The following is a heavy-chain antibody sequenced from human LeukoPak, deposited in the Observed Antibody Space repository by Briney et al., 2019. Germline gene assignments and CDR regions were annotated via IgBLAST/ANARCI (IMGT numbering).Heavy chain of an antibody. Sequence: SETLSLTCAVYGGSFSGYYWCWIRQPPGKGLEWIGEINHSGSTNYNPSLKSRVTISVDTSKNQFSLKLSSVTAADTAVYYCAGSPRIFGVVIMGDWFDPWGQGTLVTVSS. CDR2: INHSGST. CDR3: AGSPRIFGVVIMGDWFDP. V-gene: IGHV4-34*01. CDR1: GGSFSGYY. J-gene: IGHJ5*02. D-gene: IGHD3-3*01.